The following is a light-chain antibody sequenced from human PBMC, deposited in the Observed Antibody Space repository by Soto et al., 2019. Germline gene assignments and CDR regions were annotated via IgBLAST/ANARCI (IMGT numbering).Light chain of an antibody. CDR1: QSVGSS. CDR2: DAS. CDR3: QQRSRWPPTLT. J-gene: IGKJ4*01. Sequence: TLSLSPGERATLSCRASQSVGSSLAWYQQRPGQAPRLLIYDASNRATGIPARFSGSGSRTDFTLTVSFLEPEDFAVYYCQQRSRWPPTLTFGGGSKVDIK. V-gene: IGKV3-11*01.